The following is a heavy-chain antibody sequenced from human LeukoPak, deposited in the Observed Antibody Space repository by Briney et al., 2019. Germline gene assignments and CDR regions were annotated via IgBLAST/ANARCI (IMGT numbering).Heavy chain of an antibody. V-gene: IGHV4-38-2*02. D-gene: IGHD2-15*01. J-gene: IGHJ4*02. CDR2: IKHRGRS. CDR3: ARVVGATSIDY. CDR1: GSSISSDYY. Sequence: SETLSLTCSVSGSSISSDYYWGWVRQPPGEGLEWIGSIKHRGRSYYNPSLKSRVTISVDTSKNQFSLQLSSVTAADTAVYYCARVVGATSIDYWGQGILVPVSS.